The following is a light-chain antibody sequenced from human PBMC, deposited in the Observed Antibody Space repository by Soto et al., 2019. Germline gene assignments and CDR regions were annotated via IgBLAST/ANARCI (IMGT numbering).Light chain of an antibody. Sequence: EIVLTQSPRTLSFAPVERASLSCRASRSVSSNYLAWYQQKPGQAPRLLIYGASTRASGVPDRFSGSGSGTDFTLTISRLEPEDFAVYHCQQYGSLSWTFGQGTKVDI. CDR3: QQYGSLSWT. V-gene: IGKV3-20*01. CDR2: GAS. CDR1: RSVSSNY. J-gene: IGKJ1*01.